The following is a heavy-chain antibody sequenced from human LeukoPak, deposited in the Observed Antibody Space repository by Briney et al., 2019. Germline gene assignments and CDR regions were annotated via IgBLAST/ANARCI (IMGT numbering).Heavy chain of an antibody. CDR2: IYYSGST. Sequence: PSETLSLTCTVSGGSISSSSYYWSWIRQPPGKGLEWIGYIYYSGSTNYNPSLKSRVTISVDTSKNQFSLKLSSVTAADTAVYYCAREVVAAAGTVDYWGQGALVIVSS. CDR1: GGSISSSSYY. J-gene: IGHJ4*02. V-gene: IGHV4-61*01. CDR3: AREVVAAAGTVDY. D-gene: IGHD6-13*01.